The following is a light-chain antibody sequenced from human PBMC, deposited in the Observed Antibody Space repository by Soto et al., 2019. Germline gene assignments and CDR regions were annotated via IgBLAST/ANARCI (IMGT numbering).Light chain of an antibody. CDR3: QSADNSGSNYV. J-gene: IGLJ1*01. CDR2: KDT. Sequence: APGQTARITCGGNNIGSKSVHWYQQRPGQAPVLVIYKDTERPSGIPERFSGSTSGTTVTLTIGGVQAEDEADYFCQSADNSGSNYVFGTGTKVTVL. V-gene: IGLV3-25*03. CDR1: NIGSKS.